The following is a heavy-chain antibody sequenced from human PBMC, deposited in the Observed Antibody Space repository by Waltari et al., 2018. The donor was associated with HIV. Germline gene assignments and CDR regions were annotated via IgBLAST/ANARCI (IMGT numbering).Heavy chain of an antibody. CDR2: IIPSCGTA. Sequence: QVQLVQSGAEVKKPGSSVKVSCKASGGTFSSYAISWVRKAPGQGLEWMVGIIPSCGTANYAQKFQGRVTITADESTSTAYMELSSLRSEDTAVYYCARDGAARPTYYYYGMDVWGQGTTVTVSS. D-gene: IGHD6-6*01. J-gene: IGHJ6*02. V-gene: IGHV1-69*01. CDR1: GGTFSSYA. CDR3: ARDGAARPTYYYYGMDV.